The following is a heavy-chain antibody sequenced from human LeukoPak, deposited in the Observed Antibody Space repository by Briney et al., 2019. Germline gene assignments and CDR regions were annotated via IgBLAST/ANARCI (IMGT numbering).Heavy chain of an antibody. Sequence: GGSLRLSCAASGFTFSSYGMHWVRQAPGKGLEWVAFIRYDGSNKYYADSVKGRFTISRDNSKNTLYLQMNSLRAEDTAVYYCAKSNLSIAAAGVFDYWGQGTLVTVSS. CDR3: AKSNLSIAAAGVFDY. CDR1: GFTFSSYG. CDR2: IRYDGSNK. V-gene: IGHV3-30*02. D-gene: IGHD6-13*01. J-gene: IGHJ4*02.